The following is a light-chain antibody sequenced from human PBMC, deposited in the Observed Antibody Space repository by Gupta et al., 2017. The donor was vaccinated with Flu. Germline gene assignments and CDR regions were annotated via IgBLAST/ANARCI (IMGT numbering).Light chain of an antibody. CDR2: GVS. V-gene: IGKV3-20*01. CDR1: QSVSGNY. Sequence: EMVLTQSPGTLSLSPGERATLSCRASQSVSGNYLAWFQHKPGQAPRLLIDGVSSRATDIPDRFSGSGSGTDFTLTISRLEPEDFAVYICQQYGSPPPWTFGQGAKVEIK. CDR3: QQYGSPPPWT. J-gene: IGKJ1*01.